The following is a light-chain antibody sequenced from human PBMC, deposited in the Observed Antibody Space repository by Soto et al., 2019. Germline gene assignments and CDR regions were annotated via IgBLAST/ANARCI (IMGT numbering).Light chain of an antibody. Sequence: EIVMTQSPATLSVSPGERATLSCRASQSVSSNLAWYQQKPGQAPRLLIYDASTRATGIPARFSGSGSGTEFTLTISSLQSEDFVVYYCQQYNNWPRTFGQGTKVDIK. J-gene: IGKJ1*01. CDR2: DAS. CDR3: QQYNNWPRT. V-gene: IGKV3-15*01. CDR1: QSVSSN.